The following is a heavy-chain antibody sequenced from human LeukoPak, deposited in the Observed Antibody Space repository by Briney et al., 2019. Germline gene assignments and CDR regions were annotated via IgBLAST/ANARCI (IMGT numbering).Heavy chain of an antibody. CDR1: GFTFSSYG. V-gene: IGHV3-30*18. Sequence: GGSLRLSCAASGFTFSSYGMHWVRQAPGKGLEWVAVISHDGSDKYCVDSVKGRFTISRDDSKNTLYLQMNSLRDEDTAAYYCAKGGIGSGSYRSYFDYWGQGTLVTVSS. CDR2: ISHDGSDK. J-gene: IGHJ4*02. D-gene: IGHD1-26*01. CDR3: AKGGIGSGSYRSYFDY.